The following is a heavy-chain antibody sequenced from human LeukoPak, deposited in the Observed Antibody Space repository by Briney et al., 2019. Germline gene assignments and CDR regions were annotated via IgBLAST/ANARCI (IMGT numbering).Heavy chain of an antibody. CDR2: IYYSRST. D-gene: IGHD2-8*01. V-gene: IGHV4-31*03. CDR3: ARGGRDSYGHYYYYYMDV. J-gene: IGHJ6*03. Sequence: SETLSLTCTVSGGSISSGGYYWSWIRQHPGKGLEWIGYIYYSRSTYYNPSLKSRVTISVDTSKNQFSLKLSSVTAADTAVYYCARGGRDSYGHYYYYYMDVWGKGTTVTVSS. CDR1: GGSISSGGYY.